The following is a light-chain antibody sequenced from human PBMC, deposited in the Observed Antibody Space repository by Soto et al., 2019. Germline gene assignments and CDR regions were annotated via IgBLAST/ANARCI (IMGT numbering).Light chain of an antibody. V-gene: IGKV3-20*01. Sequence: EIVLTQSPDTLSLSPGERATLSCRASQSVGSTFLAWYQQKPGQAPRLLIYDASSRATGIPDRFSGSGSGTDFSLIISILDPEDVAVYYSQQYGSSPPTLTFGGGTKVEIK. J-gene: IGKJ4*01. CDR2: DAS. CDR3: QQYGSSPPTLT. CDR1: QSVGSTF.